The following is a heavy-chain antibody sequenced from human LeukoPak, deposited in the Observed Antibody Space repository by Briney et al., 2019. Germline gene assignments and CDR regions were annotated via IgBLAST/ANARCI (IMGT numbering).Heavy chain of an antibody. J-gene: IGHJ3*02. CDR3: ARDDAFDI. Sequence: GSLRLSCAASGFTFSSYGMHWIRQPPGKGLEWIGRIYTSGSTNYNPSLKSRVTMSVDTSKNQFSLKLSSVTAADTAVYYCARDDAFDIWGQGSMITVSS. CDR1: GFTFSSYG. V-gene: IGHV4-4*07. CDR2: IYTSGST.